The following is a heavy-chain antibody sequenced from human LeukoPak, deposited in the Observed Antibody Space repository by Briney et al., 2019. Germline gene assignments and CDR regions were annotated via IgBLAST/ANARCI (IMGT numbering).Heavy chain of an antibody. J-gene: IGHJ4*02. D-gene: IGHD6-13*01. Sequence: GGSLRLSCAASGFTFSSYSMNWVRQAPGKGLEWVSVIYSGGSTYYADSVKGRFTISRDNSKNTLYLQMNSLKAEDTAVYYCARDGIAAGEYWGQGTLVTVSS. CDR1: GFTFSSYS. CDR3: ARDGIAAGEY. CDR2: IYSGGST. V-gene: IGHV3-66*02.